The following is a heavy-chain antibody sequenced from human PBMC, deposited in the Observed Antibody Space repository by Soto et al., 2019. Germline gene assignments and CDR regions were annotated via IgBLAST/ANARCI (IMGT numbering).Heavy chain of an antibody. Sequence: PGESLKISCKGSGYSFTSYWIGWVRQMPGKGLEWMGIIYPGDSDTIYSPSFQGQVTISADKSISTAYLQWSSLKASDTAMYYCARGDRYNWNYRSTYYYYGMDVSGQGTTVTVSS. CDR3: ARGDRYNWNYRSTYYYYGMDV. V-gene: IGHV5-51*01. CDR2: IYPGDSDT. CDR1: GYSFTSYW. J-gene: IGHJ6*02. D-gene: IGHD1-7*01.